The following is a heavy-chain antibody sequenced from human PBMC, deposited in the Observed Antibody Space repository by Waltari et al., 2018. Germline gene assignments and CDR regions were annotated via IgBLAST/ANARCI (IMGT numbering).Heavy chain of an antibody. V-gene: IGHV1-18*01. CDR3: ARGRRDMITFGGAKQYYFDY. Sequence: QVQLVQSGAEVKKPGASVKVSCKASGYTFTSYGISWVRQAPGQGLEWMGWISAYNGNTNYAQKLQGRVTMTTDTSTSTAYMELRSLRSDDTAVYYCARGRRDMITFGGAKQYYFDYWGQGTLVTVSS. CDR1: GYTFTSYG. D-gene: IGHD3-16*01. J-gene: IGHJ4*02. CDR2: ISAYNGNT.